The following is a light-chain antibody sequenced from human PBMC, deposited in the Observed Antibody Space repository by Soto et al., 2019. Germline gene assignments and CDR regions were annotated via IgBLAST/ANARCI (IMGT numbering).Light chain of an antibody. CDR3: QQSYSTPWT. V-gene: IGKV1-39*01. Sequence: DIQMTQSPSSLSASVGDRVTITCRASLSISTYLNWYQQKPGKAPNLLIYGASSLQSGVTSRFSGSGAGTDFTLIIISLQPEEFATYYCQQSYSTPWTFGQGTEVEIK. J-gene: IGKJ1*01. CDR1: LSISTY. CDR2: GAS.